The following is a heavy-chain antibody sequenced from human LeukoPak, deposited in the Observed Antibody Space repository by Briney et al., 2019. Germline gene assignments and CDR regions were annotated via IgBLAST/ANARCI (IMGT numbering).Heavy chain of an antibody. D-gene: IGHD3-16*01. CDR2: ISNTGSPI. J-gene: IGHJ4*02. CDR3: VTDWPVW. V-gene: IGHV3-48*01. Sequence: GGSLRLSCAVSGFTFSGSGMHWVRQAPGKGLEWVSYISNTGSPIYYADSVKARFTISRDNAKNSLWLQMSSLGADDTAVYFCVTDWPVWWGLGTLVTVSS. CDR1: GFTFSGSG.